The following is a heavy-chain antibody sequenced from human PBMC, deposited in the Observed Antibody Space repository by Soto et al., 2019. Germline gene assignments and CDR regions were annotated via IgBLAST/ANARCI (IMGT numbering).Heavy chain of an antibody. CDR2: IYHSGST. J-gene: IGHJ4*02. V-gene: IGHV4-4*02. CDR3: ARAIAGKTGITWFDY. Sequence: QVQLQESGPGLVKPSGTLSLTCAVSSGSISSSNWWSWVRQPPGKGLEWIGEIYHSGSTNYNPSLKSRVTISVDKSKNQSPRKLSSVTAADTAGYYWARAIAGKTGITWFDYWGQETLVTVSS. CDR1: SGSISSSNW. D-gene: IGHD1-7*01.